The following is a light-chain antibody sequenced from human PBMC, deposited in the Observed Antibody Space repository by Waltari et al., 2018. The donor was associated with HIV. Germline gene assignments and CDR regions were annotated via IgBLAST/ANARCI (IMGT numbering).Light chain of an antibody. V-gene: IGLV2-11*01. CDR1: SSDVGSYNY. J-gene: IGLJ2*01. CDR3: CSYAGTYTFVV. Sequence: QSALTQPRSLSGSPGQSVTISCTGTSSDVGSYNYVSWYQHHPGKAPNLIRYEVSERPSGVPDRFAGSKSGNTASLTISGLQAEDEADYYCCSYAGTYTFVVFGGGTKLTVL. CDR2: EVS.